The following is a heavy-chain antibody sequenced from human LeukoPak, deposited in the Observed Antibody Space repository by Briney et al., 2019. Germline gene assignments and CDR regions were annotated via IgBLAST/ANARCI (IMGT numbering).Heavy chain of an antibody. J-gene: IGHJ4*02. D-gene: IGHD6-6*01. Sequence: LTGGSLRLSCAASGITFSSYAMHWVRQAPGKGLEWVAVISYDGSNKYYADSVKGRFTISRDNSKNTLYLQMNSLRAEDTAVYYCAKEGHFSSSSADFDYWGQGTLVTVSS. V-gene: IGHV3-30-3*01. CDR1: GITFSSYA. CDR2: ISYDGSNK. CDR3: AKEGHFSSSSADFDY.